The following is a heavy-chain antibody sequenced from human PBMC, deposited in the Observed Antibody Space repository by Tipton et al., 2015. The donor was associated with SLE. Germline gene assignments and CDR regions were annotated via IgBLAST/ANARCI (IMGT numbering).Heavy chain of an antibody. J-gene: IGHJ4*02. CDR2: INHSGST. Sequence: TLSLTCAVYGGSFSGYYWSWIRQPPGKGLEWIGEINHSGSTNYNPSLKSRVTISVDTSKNQFSLKLSSVTAADTAVYYCARAPGFSGYFGYFDYWGQGTLVTVSS. V-gene: IGHV4-34*01. CDR1: GGSFSGYY. D-gene: IGHD3-22*01. CDR3: ARAPGFSGYFGYFDY.